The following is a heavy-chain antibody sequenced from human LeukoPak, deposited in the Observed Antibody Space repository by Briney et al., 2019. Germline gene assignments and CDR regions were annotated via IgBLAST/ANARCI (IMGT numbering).Heavy chain of an antibody. J-gene: IGHJ5*02. D-gene: IGHD3-22*01. CDR3: AREAYDSSGYPSRWFDP. CDR1: GYTFTGYY. CDR2: INPNSGDT. Sequence: ASVKVSCKASGYTFTGYYMHWVRQAPGQGLEWMGWINPNSGDTNSAQKFQGRVTMTRDTSISTAYMELSRLRSDDTAVYYCAREAYDSSGYPSRWFDPWGQGTLVTVSS. V-gene: IGHV1-2*02.